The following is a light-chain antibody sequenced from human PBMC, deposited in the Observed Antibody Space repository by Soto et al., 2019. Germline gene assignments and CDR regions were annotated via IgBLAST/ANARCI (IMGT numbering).Light chain of an antibody. CDR3: RQRSNWPLT. CDR2: DAS. V-gene: IGKV3D-20*02. Sequence: EIVLTQSPGTLSLSPGEGATLSCRASQSVSSSYLAWYQQKPGQAPRLLIYDASNRATDVPARFSGSGSGTDFTLSISSLEPEDFAVYFCRQRSNWPLTFGPGTKVD. J-gene: IGKJ3*01. CDR1: QSVSSSY.